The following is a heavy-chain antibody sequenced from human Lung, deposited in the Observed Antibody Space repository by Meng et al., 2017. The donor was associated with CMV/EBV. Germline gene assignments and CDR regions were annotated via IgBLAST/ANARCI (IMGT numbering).Heavy chain of an antibody. CDR2: TYFSSKWYH. CDR3: AREGGSHIPFDF. J-gene: IGHJ4*02. CDR1: GDSVSSKSVA. V-gene: IGHV6-1*01. Sequence: QVHLQQSGPGLVKPAQTLSLPCASPGDSVSSKSVAWNWIRQSPSRDLEWLGRTYFSSKWYHDYAISVKSRITIKPDTSKNQFSLQLNSVTPEDTAVYYCAREGGSHIPFDFWGQGTLVTVSS. D-gene: IGHD1-26*01.